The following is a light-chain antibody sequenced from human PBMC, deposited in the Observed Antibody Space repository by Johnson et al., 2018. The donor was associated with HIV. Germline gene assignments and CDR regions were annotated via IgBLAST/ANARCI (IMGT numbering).Light chain of an antibody. CDR1: SSTIGNNF. Sequence: QSVLTQPPSVSAAPGQKVTISCSGSSSTIGNNFVSWYQVLPGTAPKLLIYKDNERPSGIPYRFSGSKSGTSATLGITGLQTGDEADYYCGTWDTSLRAGGGFGTGTKVTVL. CDR2: KDN. V-gene: IGLV1-51*02. CDR3: GTWDTSLRAGGG. J-gene: IGLJ1*01.